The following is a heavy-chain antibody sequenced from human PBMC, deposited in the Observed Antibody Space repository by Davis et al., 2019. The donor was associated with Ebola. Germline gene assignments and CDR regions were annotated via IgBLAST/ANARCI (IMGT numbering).Heavy chain of an antibody. Sequence: PGGSLRLSCTVPGGSISSSSYYWGWIRQPPGKGLEWIGSIYYSGSTYYNPSLKSRVTISVDTSKNQFSLKLSSVTAADTAVYYCASPSTEMATSRVSHAFDIWGQGTMVTVSS. V-gene: IGHV4-39*01. CDR2: IYYSGST. D-gene: IGHD5-24*01. CDR3: ASPSTEMATSRVSHAFDI. CDR1: GGSISSSSYY. J-gene: IGHJ3*02.